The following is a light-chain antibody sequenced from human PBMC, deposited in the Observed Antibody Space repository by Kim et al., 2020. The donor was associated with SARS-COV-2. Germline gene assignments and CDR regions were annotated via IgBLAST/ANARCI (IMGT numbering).Light chain of an antibody. J-gene: IGLJ2*01. V-gene: IGLV1-40*01. CDR1: SSNIGAGYD. CDR2: GNS. CDR3: QSYDSSLSGGV. Sequence: RVTIICTGSSSNIGAGYDVHWYQQLPGTAPKHLIYGNSNRPSGVPDRFSGSKSGTSASLAITGLQAEDEADYYCQSYDSSLSGGVFGGGTQLTVL.